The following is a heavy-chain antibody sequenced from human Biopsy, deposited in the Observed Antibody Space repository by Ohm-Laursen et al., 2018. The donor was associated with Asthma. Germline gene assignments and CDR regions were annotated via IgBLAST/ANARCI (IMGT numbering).Heavy chain of an antibody. CDR3: GIVVAANPFQGDC. CDR2: ISYDGRQT. D-gene: IGHD2-15*01. V-gene: IGHV3-30*03. J-gene: IGHJ4*02. CDR1: GFTFSSYG. Sequence: SLRLSCTASGFTFSSYGMHWVRQAPGKGLEWVAVISYDGRQTYYADPVKGRFTISRDNSKNTVYLDISSLRIEDTAVFYCGIVVAANPFQGDCWGQGTLVTVSS.